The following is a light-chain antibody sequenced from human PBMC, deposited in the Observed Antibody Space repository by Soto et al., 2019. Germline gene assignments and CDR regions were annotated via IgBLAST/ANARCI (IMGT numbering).Light chain of an antibody. CDR1: QSVGNNF. CDR2: DAS. V-gene: IGKV3-20*01. CDR3: HQYGTSPQT. J-gene: IGKJ1*01. Sequence: EIVLTQSPDTLSLSPGERATLSCRASQSVGNNFLVWYQQKPGQAPTLLIYDASSRASGLPDRFSGSGSETDFTLTVSRLELEDFAVYFCHQYGTSPQTFGQGTKVEI.